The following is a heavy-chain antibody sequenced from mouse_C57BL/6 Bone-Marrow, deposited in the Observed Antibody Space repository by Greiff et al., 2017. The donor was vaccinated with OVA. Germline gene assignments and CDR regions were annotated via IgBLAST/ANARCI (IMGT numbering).Heavy chain of an antibody. J-gene: IGHJ1*03. V-gene: IGHV1-69*01. Sequence: VQLQQPGAELVMPGASVKLSCKASGYTFTSYWMPWVKQRPGQGLEWIGEIDPSDSYTNYNQKFKGKSTLTVDKSSSTAYMQLSSLTSEDSAVYYCARYQRGYFDVWGTGTTVTVSS. CDR2: IDPSDSYT. CDR1: GYTFTSYW. CDR3: ARYQRGYFDV.